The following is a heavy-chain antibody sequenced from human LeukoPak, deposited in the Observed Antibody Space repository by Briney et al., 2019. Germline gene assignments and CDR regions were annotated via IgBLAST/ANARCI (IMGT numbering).Heavy chain of an antibody. D-gene: IGHD1-1*01. J-gene: IGHJ4*02. Sequence: PGGSLRLSCAASGFIFNTHGMHWVRQAPGKGLEWVAVISYDGSDKYFADSVEGRFTISRDDSENMMYLQMNSPRAEDTAVYYCARDRTYTWTFDYWGQGTLVTVSS. CDR1: GFIFNTHG. V-gene: IGHV3-30*03. CDR2: ISYDGSDK. CDR3: ARDRTYTWTFDY.